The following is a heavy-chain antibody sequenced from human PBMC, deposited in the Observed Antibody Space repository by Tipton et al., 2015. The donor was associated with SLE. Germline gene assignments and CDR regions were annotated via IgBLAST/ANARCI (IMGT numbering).Heavy chain of an antibody. CDR2: IYYSGST. V-gene: IGHV4-59*01. CDR3: ARSRVVVALEYYYYMDV. D-gene: IGHD3-22*01. CDR1: GCSISSYY. Sequence: LRLSCTVSGCSISSYYWSWIRQPPGKGLEWIGYIYYSGSTNYNPSLKSRVTISVDTSKNQFSLKLSSVTAADTAVYYCARSRVVVALEYYYYMDVWGKGTTVTVSS. J-gene: IGHJ6*03.